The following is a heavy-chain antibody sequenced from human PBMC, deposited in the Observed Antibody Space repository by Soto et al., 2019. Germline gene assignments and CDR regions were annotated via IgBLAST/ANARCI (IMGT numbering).Heavy chain of an antibody. D-gene: IGHD2-15*01. CDR3: AHKGGRGAGMDV. CDR2: TYWDDDN. Sequence: QITLKESGPTLVKPTQTLTLTCTFSGFSLSTSGVGVAWIRQPPGQALEWLALTYWDDDNHYSPSLKSSLTITKDTSKNQVVLTMTNMDPVDTGTYYCAHKGGRGAGMDVWGQGTTVTVSS. J-gene: IGHJ6*02. CDR1: GFSLSTSGVG. V-gene: IGHV2-5*02.